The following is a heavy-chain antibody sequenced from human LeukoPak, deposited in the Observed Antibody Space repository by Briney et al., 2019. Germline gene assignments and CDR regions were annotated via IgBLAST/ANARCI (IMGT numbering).Heavy chain of an antibody. J-gene: IGHJ3*02. CDR3: ARALAWVRGVIITSTDAFDI. CDR1: VGSIXSXXXX. CDR2: XXXXXST. V-gene: IGHV4-30-2*01. D-gene: IGHD3-10*01. Sequence: SETLSLTCTVSVGSIXSXXXXXGXIXQPXXKXLXXIGYXXXXXSTYXNPSLKSRVTISVDRYKNQFSLKLSSVTAADTAVYYCARALAWVRGVIITSTDAFDIWGQGTMVTVSS.